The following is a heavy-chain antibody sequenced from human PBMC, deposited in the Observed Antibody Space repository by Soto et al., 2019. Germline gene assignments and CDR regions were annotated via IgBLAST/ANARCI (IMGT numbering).Heavy chain of an antibody. CDR2: ISGSGGST. CDR1: GFTFSSYG. J-gene: IGHJ4*02. V-gene: IGHV3-23*01. D-gene: IGHD6-13*01. Sequence: PGGSLRLSCAASGFTFSSYGMSWVRQAPGKGLEWVSTISGSGGSTYYADSVKGRFTISRDNSKSTLFLQMNSLRAEDTAVFFCAKDDIAAAGILGFSFDYWGQGTLVTVSS. CDR3: AKDDIAAAGILGFSFDY.